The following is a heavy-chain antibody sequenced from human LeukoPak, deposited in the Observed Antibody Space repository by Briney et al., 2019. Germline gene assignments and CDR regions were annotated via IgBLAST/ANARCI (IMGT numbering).Heavy chain of an antibody. CDR3: AKVWVVGATTLGELRFDY. V-gene: IGHV3-30*18. Sequence: PTGGSLRLSCAASGFTSSSYGMHWVRQTPGKGLEWVAVISDDGDNKYFADSVKGRFTISRDNSKNTLYLQMNSLRAEDTAMYYCAKVWVVGATTLGELRFDYWGQGTLVTVSS. D-gene: IGHD1-26*01. J-gene: IGHJ4*02. CDR1: GFTSSSYG. CDR2: ISDDGDNK.